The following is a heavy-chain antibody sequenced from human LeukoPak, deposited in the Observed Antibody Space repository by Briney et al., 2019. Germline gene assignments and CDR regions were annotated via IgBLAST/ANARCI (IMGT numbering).Heavy chain of an antibody. CDR1: GFTFSSYA. CDR3: ATGQSSSWYSSGDY. V-gene: IGHV3-23*01. CDR2: ISGNGGST. D-gene: IGHD6-13*01. Sequence: PGGSLRLSCAASGFTFSSYAMSWVRQAPGKGLEWVSGISGNGGSTYYADSVKGRFTISRDNSKNTLYLQMNSLRAEDTAVYYCATGQSSSWYSSGDYWGQGTLVTVSS. J-gene: IGHJ4*02.